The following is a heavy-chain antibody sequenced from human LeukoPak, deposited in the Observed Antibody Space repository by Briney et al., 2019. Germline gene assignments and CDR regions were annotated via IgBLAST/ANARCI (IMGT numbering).Heavy chain of an antibody. V-gene: IGHV1-46*01. CDR3: ARGPLMVRGVIITGFSGY. Sequence: ASVKVSCKASGYTFTSYYMHWVRQAPGQGLEWMGIINPSGGSTSYAQKFQGRVTMTRDTSTSTVYMELSSLRSEDTAVYYCARGPLMVRGVIITGFSGYWGQGTLVTVSS. CDR2: INPSGGST. J-gene: IGHJ4*02. D-gene: IGHD3-10*01. CDR1: GYTFTSYY.